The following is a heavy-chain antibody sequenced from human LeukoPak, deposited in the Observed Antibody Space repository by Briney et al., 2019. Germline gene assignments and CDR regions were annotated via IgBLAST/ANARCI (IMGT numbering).Heavy chain of an antibody. CDR1: GFTFTTYS. J-gene: IGHJ4*02. V-gene: IGHV3-21*01. CDR2: ISSGSSAI. CDR3: AKQAGATAFFDY. D-gene: IGHD1-26*01. Sequence: GGSLRLSCEASGFTFTTYSMTWVRQAPGKGLEWVSIISSGSSAIFSADALKGRFTISRDDAKNLLYLDMNSLRAEDTAVYYCAKQAGATAFFDYWGQGTLVTVSS.